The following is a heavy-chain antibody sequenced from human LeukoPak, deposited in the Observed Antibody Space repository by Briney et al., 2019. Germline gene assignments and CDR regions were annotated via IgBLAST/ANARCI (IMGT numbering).Heavy chain of an antibody. V-gene: IGHV3-21*01. CDR1: GFTFSSYG. CDR2: ITSDSSNI. D-gene: IGHD3-22*01. CDR3: ARVFWETVNTGYYSDF. Sequence: GRSLRLSCAASGFTFSSYGMHWVRQAPGKGLEWISSITSDSSNIFYANSVRGRFTISRDNANNALHLQMNSLRAEDTAVYYCARVFWETVNTGYYSDFWGPGTLVTVSS. J-gene: IGHJ4*02.